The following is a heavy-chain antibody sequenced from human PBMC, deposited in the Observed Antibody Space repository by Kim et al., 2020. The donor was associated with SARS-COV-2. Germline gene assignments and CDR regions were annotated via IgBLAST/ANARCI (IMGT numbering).Heavy chain of an antibody. V-gene: IGHV3-48*03. CDR1: GFTFSSYE. Sequence: GGSLRLSCAASGFTFSSYEMNWVRQAPGKGLEWVSYISSSGSTIYYADSVKGRFTISRDNAKNSLYLQMNSLRAEDTAVYYCARDADSEMATIAGSFDYWGQGTLVTVSS. CDR2: ISSSGSTI. J-gene: IGHJ4*02. CDR3: ARDADSEMATIAGSFDY. D-gene: IGHD5-12*01.